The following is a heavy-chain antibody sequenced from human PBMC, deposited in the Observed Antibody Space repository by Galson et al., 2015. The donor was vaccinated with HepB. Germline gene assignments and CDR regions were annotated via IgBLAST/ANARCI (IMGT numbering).Heavy chain of an antibody. D-gene: IGHD3-10*01. Sequence: SLRLSCAASGFTFSSYSMNWVRQAPGKGLEWVSSISSSSSYIYYADSVKGRFTISRDNAKNSLYLQMNSLRAEDTAVYYCAREYYYGSGSYSRSHRFGPWGQGTLVTVSS. V-gene: IGHV3-21*01. CDR1: GFTFSSYS. CDR2: ISSSSSYI. J-gene: IGHJ5*02. CDR3: AREYYYGSGSYSRSHRFGP.